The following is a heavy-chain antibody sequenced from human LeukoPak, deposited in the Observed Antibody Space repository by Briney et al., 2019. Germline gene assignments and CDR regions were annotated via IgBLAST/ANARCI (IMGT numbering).Heavy chain of an antibody. J-gene: IGHJ6*03. CDR3: ARDPRHEIQYYYMDV. CDR2: LLYDGNTK. Sequence: GGSLRLSCAASGFSLSNYGMHWVRQAPGTGLEWVAALLYDGNTKHYADSVKGRFTISRDISKNTFYLQMNSLTAEDTAVYYCARDPRHEIQYYYMDVWGKGTTVAVSS. V-gene: IGHV3-33*01. CDR1: GFSLSNYG.